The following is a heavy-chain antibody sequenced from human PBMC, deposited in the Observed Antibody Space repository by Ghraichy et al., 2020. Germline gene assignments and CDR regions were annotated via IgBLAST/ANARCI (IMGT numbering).Heavy chain of an antibody. V-gene: IGHV3-7*03. CDR1: GFPFSTYW. D-gene: IGHD2-15*01. J-gene: IGHJ6*02. Sequence: GGSLRLSCAASGFPFSTYWMTWVRQAPGEGLEWVASIKQDGSEKYYVDSVKGRFTISRDNAKNSLYLQMNSLRAEDTAVYYCAKDRVPRIPVRMDVWGQGTTVTVSS. CDR2: IKQDGSEK. CDR3: AKDRVPRIPVRMDV.